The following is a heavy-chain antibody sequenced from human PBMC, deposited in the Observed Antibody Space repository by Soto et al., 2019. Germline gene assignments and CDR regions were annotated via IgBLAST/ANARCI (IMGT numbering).Heavy chain of an antibody. D-gene: IGHD5-12*01. V-gene: IGHV1-18*01. CDR2: ISAYNGNT. CDR1: GYTFTSYG. Sequence: ASVKVSCKASGYTFTSYGISWVRQAPGQGLEWMGWISAYNGNTNYAQKLQGRVTMTTDTSTSTAYMELRSLRSDDTAVYYCARDLGGYGVYYYYMDVWGKGTTVTVSS. J-gene: IGHJ6*03. CDR3: ARDLGGYGVYYYYMDV.